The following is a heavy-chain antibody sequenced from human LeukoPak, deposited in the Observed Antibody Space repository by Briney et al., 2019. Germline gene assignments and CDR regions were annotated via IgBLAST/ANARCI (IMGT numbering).Heavy chain of an antibody. Sequence: PGGSLRLSCVASGXTFSNYAMSWVRQTPGKGLEWVSLITGGGGSTYYADSVKGRLTISRDNSKNTLYLQMNSLRAEDTAVYYCAPPYCSGGSCYSIYFDHWGQGTLVTVSS. J-gene: IGHJ4*02. CDR1: GXTFSNYA. CDR3: APPYCSGGSCYSIYFDH. D-gene: IGHD2-15*01. V-gene: IGHV3-23*01. CDR2: ITGGGGST.